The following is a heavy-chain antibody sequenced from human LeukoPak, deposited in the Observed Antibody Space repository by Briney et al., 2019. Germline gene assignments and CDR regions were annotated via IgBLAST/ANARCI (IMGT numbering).Heavy chain of an antibody. CDR1: RFTFSSYW. CDR3: VRYKEHSCIDCRCSREDY. V-gene: IGHV3-7*01. J-gene: IGHJ4*02. Sequence: GGSLRLSCTTSRFTFSSYWMTWVRQVPGKGLEWVANIKPDGSETYYVDSVKGRFTISRDNGKNSLYLQMSSLRAEDTAVYYCVRYKEHSCIDCRCSREDYWGQGTLVTVSS. CDR2: IKPDGSET. D-gene: IGHD2-15*01.